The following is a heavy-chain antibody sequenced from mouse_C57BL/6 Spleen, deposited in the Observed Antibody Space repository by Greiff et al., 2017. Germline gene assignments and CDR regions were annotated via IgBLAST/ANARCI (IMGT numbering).Heavy chain of an antibody. D-gene: IGHD1-1*01. CDR1: GYTFTDYE. Sequence: VQLQQSGAELVRPGASVTLSCKASGYTFTDYEMHWVKQTPVHGLEWIGAIDPETGGTAYNQKFKGKAILTADKSSSTAYMELRSLTSEDSAVFYCTRDYWGPLGYWGQGTLVTVSA. J-gene: IGHJ3*01. V-gene: IGHV1-15*01. CDR2: IDPETGGT. CDR3: TRDYWGPLGY.